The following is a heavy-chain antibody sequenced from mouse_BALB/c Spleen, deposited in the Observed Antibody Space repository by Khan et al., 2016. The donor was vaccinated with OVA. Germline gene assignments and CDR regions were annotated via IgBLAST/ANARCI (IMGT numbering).Heavy chain of an antibody. Sequence: QVQLKESGPGLVAPSQSLSITCTVSGFSLTSYGVHWVRQPPGKGLEWLVVIWSDGSTNYNSVLKSRLSISKDNSKSQVFLKMNSLQTDDTAIYYCARWVDGYTSLDAMDYWGQGTSVTVSS. V-gene: IGHV2-6*02. J-gene: IGHJ4*01. CDR2: IWSDGST. D-gene: IGHD2-3*01. CDR1: GFSLTSYG. CDR3: ARWVDGYTSLDAMDY.